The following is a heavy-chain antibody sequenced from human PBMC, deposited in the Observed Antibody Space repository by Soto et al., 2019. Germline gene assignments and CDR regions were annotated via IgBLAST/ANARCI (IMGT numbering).Heavy chain of an antibody. J-gene: IGHJ4*02. V-gene: IGHV4-31*03. Sequence: PSETLSLTCTFSGCSISSGAYYWSWIRQHPGKGLEWIGYIYYSGSTYHNPSLKSRVTISVDTSNNQFSLKLSSVTAADTAVYYCERYNYDNIGDYWGQGTLVTVSS. CDR2: IYYSGST. CDR1: GCSISSGAYY. CDR3: ERYNYDNIGDY. D-gene: IGHD3-22*01.